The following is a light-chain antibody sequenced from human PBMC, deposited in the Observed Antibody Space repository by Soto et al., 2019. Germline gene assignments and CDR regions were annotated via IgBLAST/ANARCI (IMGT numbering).Light chain of an antibody. CDR2: EVT. J-gene: IGLJ2*01. Sequence: QSVLTQPASVSGSLGQSIIISCTGTSSDVGAYNYVSWYQQHPNKAPKLLIFEVTNRPSGVSGRFSGSKSGITASLSISGLQPEDEADYYCTSYSSSSPVLFGGGTKVTVL. CDR3: TSYSSSSPVL. CDR1: SSDVGAYNY. V-gene: IGLV2-14*01.